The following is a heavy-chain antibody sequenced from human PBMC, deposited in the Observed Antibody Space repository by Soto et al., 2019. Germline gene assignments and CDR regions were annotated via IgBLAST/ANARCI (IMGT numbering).Heavy chain of an antibody. Sequence: ASVKVSCKASGYTFTSYGISWVRQAPGQGLEWMGWISAYNGNTNYAQKLQGRVTMTTDTSTSTAYMELRSLRSDDTAAYYCVRFLEWLGTNWFDPWDQGTLVTVSS. CDR2: ISAYNGNT. CDR3: VRFLEWLGTNWFDP. J-gene: IGHJ5*02. CDR1: GYTFTSYG. V-gene: IGHV1-18*01. D-gene: IGHD3-3*01.